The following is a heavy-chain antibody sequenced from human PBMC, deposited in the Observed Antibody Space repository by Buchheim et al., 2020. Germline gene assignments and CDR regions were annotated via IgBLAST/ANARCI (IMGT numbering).Heavy chain of an antibody. CDR1: GFTFSSYG. CDR3: AKSELGNYFDY. Sequence: VQLVESGGGLVQPGRSLRLSCAASGFTFSSYGMHWVRQAPGKGLEWVAVISYDGSNKYYADSVKGRFTISRDNSKNTLYLQMNSLRAEDTAVYYCAKSELGNYFDYWGQGTL. V-gene: IGHV3-30*18. J-gene: IGHJ4*02. CDR2: ISYDGSNK. D-gene: IGHD7-27*01.